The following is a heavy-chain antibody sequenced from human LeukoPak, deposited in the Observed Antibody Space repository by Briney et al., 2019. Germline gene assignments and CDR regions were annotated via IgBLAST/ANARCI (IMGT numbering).Heavy chain of an antibody. CDR3: ARDPGGRRGRPYFDY. Sequence: GGSLRLSCAASGFTFSSYSMNWVRQAPGKGLEWVSSISSSSSYIYYADSVKGRFTISRDNAKNSLYLQMNSLRAEDTAVYYCARDPGGRRGRPYFDYWGQGTLVTVSS. D-gene: IGHD3-10*01. CDR2: ISSSSSYI. V-gene: IGHV3-21*01. J-gene: IGHJ4*02. CDR1: GFTFSSYS.